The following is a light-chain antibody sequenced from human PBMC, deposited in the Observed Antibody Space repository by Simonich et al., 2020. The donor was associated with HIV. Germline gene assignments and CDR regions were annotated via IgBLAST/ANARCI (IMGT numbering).Light chain of an antibody. CDR2: WAS. CDR3: QQYYSTPFT. J-gene: IGKJ3*01. V-gene: IGKV4-1*01. CDR1: QSVLYSSNNKNY. Sequence: DIVMTQSPDSLAVSLGERVTINCKSSQSVLYSSNNKNYLTWYQQKPGRPPKLIIYWASTRESGVPARFSGSGSGTDFTLTISSLQAEDVAVYYCQQYYSTPFTFGPGTKVDIK.